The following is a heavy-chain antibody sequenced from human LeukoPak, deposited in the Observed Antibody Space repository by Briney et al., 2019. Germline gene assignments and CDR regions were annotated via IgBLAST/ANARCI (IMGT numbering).Heavy chain of an antibody. V-gene: IGHV3-7*01. Sequence: PGGSLRLSCAASVFTFSTYWMSWVRQAPGKGLEWVANINQDGSERYLVDSVKGRFTISRDNGKNSVFLQMNSLRAEDTAVHYCARALAARSFYFDYWGQGTLVTVSS. CDR1: VFTFSTYW. CDR3: ARALAARSFYFDY. D-gene: IGHD3-10*01. J-gene: IGHJ4*02. CDR2: INQDGSER.